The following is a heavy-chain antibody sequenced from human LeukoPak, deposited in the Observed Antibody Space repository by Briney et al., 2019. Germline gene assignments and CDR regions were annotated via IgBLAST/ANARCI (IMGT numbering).Heavy chain of an antibody. CDR1: GFTFSSYR. CDR2: ITSSSSYM. J-gene: IGHJ5*02. V-gene: IGHV3-21*06. CDR3: VREGGSWTFDP. Sequence: PGGSLRLSCAASGFTFSSYRMNWVRQPPGKGPEWVSAITSSSSYMYYADSVRGRFTISRDNANNLVHLEMNSLRVEDTAVYYCVREGGSWTFDPWGQGTLVIVSS. D-gene: IGHD6-13*01.